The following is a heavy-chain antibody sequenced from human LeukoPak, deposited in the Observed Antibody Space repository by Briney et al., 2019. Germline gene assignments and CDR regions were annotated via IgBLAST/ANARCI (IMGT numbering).Heavy chain of an antibody. V-gene: IGHV4-30-2*01. D-gene: IGHD3-10*01. Sequence: SQTLSLTCAVSGGSISSGGYSWSWIRQPPGKGLEWIGCIYHSGSTYYNPSLKSRVTISVVRSKNQFSLKLSSVTAADTAVYYCARGVPSGAYSDYWGQGTLVTVSS. CDR3: ARGVPSGAYSDY. CDR1: GGSISSGGYS. J-gene: IGHJ4*02. CDR2: IYHSGST.